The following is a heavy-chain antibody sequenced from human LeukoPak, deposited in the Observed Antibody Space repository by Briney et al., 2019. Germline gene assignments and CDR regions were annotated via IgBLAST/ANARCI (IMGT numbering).Heavy chain of an antibody. CDR2: IYYTGST. CDR3: ESSAYYKYYFDS. Sequence: SETLSLTCTVSGGPFNGYYWSWIRQPPGKGLDWIGYIYYTGSTNYNPYLKSRVTISVDPSKKHVCLELTCVTAADTDVYYCESSAYYKYYFDSWGQGNLVTVSS. J-gene: IGHJ4*02. CDR1: GGPFNGYY. D-gene: IGHD3-3*01. V-gene: IGHV4-59*01.